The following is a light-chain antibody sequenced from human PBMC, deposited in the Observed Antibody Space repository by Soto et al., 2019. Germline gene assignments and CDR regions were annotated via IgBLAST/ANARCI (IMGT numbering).Light chain of an antibody. Sequence: IQLTQSPSSLSASVGDRVTITCRASQGISSSLAWYQQKPGKAPRLLIYAASTLQSGVPSRFSGSGSETDFTLTISSLQPEDFATYYCQHLNSYPFTFGQGTRLDIK. CDR3: QHLNSYPFT. CDR1: QGISSS. V-gene: IGKV1-9*01. J-gene: IGKJ5*01. CDR2: AAS.